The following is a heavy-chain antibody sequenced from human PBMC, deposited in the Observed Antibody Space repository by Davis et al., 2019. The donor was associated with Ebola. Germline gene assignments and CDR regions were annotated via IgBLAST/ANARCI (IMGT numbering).Heavy chain of an antibody. Sequence: GESLKISCAASGFTFSSYGMHWVRQAPGKGLEWVSLIGGGGDDTYYPDSVKGRFTISRDNSKNMLFLQMNSLRADDTAVYYCATVRYDLGQAYWGQGTLVTVSS. CDR1: GFTFSSYG. CDR3: ATVRYDLGQAY. D-gene: IGHD1-14*01. J-gene: IGHJ4*02. CDR2: IGGGGDDT. V-gene: IGHV3-NL1*01.